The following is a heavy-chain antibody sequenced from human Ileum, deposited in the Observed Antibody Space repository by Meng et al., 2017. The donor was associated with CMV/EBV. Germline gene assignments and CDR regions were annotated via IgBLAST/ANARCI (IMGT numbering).Heavy chain of an antibody. V-gene: IGHV3-30*02. D-gene: IGHD3-10*01. CDR1: GFTFSNYG. Sequence: GGSLRPSCAASGFTFSNYGMHWVRQAPGKGLEWVTFIWYDGSNKYYADSVKGRFTISRDNSKNTLYLQMNTLRVEDTAVYYCARDGVRGLDYWGQGTLVTVSS. CDR3: ARDGVRGLDY. J-gene: IGHJ4*02. CDR2: IWYDGSNK.